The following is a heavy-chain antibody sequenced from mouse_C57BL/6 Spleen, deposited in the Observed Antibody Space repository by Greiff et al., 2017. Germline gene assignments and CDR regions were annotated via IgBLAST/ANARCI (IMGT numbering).Heavy chain of an antibody. Sequence: VQLQQSGAELVRPGTSVKVSCKASGYAFTNYLIEWVKQRPGQGLEWIGVINPGSGGTTYNEKFKGKATLTADKSSSTAYMQLSSLTSEDSAVYFCARGPRGYFDYWGQGTTLTVSS. CDR2: INPGSGGT. V-gene: IGHV1-54*01. CDR1: GYAFTNYL. J-gene: IGHJ2*01. CDR3: ARGPRGYFDY. D-gene: IGHD2-10*02.